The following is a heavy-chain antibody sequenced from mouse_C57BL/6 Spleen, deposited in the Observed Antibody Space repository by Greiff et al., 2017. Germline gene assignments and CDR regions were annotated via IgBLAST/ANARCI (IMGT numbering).Heavy chain of an antibody. CDR1: GFSLTSYG. J-gene: IGHJ3*01. Sequence: VQLVESGPGLVQPSQSLSITCTVSGFSLTSYGVHWVRQSPGKGLEWLGVIWSGGSTDYNAAFISRLSISKDNSKSQVFFKMNSLQADDTAIYYCARPYYDYDEAWFAYWGQGTLVTVSA. V-gene: IGHV2-2*01. CDR3: ARPYYDYDEAWFAY. CDR2: IWSGGST. D-gene: IGHD2-4*01.